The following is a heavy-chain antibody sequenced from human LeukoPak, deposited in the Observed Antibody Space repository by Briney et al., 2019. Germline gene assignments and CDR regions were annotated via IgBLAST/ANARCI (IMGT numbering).Heavy chain of an antibody. CDR3: ARIRVPPYYGMDV. CDR1: GDSISSYY. Sequence: SETLSLTCTVSGDSISSYYWTWIRQSPGKGLEWIGNVHYSLPSNFSPSLKSRVTISMDTSRSQFSLKLSSVTAADTAVYYCARIRVPPYYGMDVWGQGTTVTVSS. V-gene: IGHV4-59*08. CDR2: VHYSLPS. J-gene: IGHJ6*02. D-gene: IGHD3-10*01.